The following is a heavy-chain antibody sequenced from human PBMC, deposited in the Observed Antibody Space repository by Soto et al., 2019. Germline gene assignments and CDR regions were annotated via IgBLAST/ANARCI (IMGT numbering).Heavy chain of an antibody. V-gene: IGHV4-59*01. CDR1: GGSISRYY. J-gene: IGHJ5*02. Sequence: SETLSLTCTVSGGSISRYYWNWIRQPPGKGLEWIGYIYYSGSTNYNPSLKSRVTISVDTSKNQFSLKLGSVTAADTAVYYCARDPGSGSYYGWFNPWGQGTLVTVSS. D-gene: IGHD3-10*01. CDR2: IYYSGST. CDR3: ARDPGSGSYYGWFNP.